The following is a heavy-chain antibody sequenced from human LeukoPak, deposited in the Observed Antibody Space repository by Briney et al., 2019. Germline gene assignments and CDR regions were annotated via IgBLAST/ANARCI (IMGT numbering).Heavy chain of an antibody. D-gene: IGHD6-13*01. CDR2: IKQDGSEK. CDR1: GFTFSNYW. V-gene: IGHV3-7*01. J-gene: IGHJ5*02. CDR3: AREISSWYRTEGRFDP. Sequence: GGSLRLSCAASGFTFSNYWMSWVRQAPGKGLEWVAIIKQDGSEKYYVDSVLGRFIISRDNAKNSLFLQMNSLRAEDTAVYYCAREISSWYRTEGRFDPWGQGTLVTVSS.